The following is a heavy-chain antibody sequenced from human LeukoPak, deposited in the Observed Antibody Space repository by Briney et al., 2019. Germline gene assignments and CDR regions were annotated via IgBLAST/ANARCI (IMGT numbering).Heavy chain of an antibody. CDR3: AGGIAAAGTPGY. CDR2: INHSGST. V-gene: IGHV4-34*01. J-gene: IGHJ4*02. CDR1: GGSFSGYY. Sequence: SETLSLTCAVYGGSFSGYYWSWVRQPPGKRLEWIGEINHSGSTNYNPSLKSRVTISVDTSKNQFSLKLSSVTAADTAVYYCAGGIAAAGTPGYWGQGTLVTVSS. D-gene: IGHD6-13*01.